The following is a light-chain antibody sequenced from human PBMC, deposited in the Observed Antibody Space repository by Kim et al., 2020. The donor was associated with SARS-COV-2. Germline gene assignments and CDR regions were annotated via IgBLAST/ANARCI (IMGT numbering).Light chain of an antibody. J-gene: IGLJ2*01. V-gene: IGLV1-47*01. CDR2: RNN. CDR1: SSNIGSNY. Sequence: QSVLTQPPSASGTPGQRVTISCSGSSSNIGSNYVYWYQQLPGTAPKLLIYRNNQRPSGVPDRFSGYKSGTSASLAISGLRSEDEADYYCAAWDDSLSRVFGGGTKLTVL. CDR3: AAWDDSLSRV.